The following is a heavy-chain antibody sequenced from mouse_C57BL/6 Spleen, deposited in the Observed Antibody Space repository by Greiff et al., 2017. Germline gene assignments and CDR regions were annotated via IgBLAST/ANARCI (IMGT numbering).Heavy chain of an antibody. CDR3: ARGGLYDGGYLDY. CDR1: GYTFTSYW. Sequence: VQLQQPGAELVRPGSSVKLSCKASGYTFTSYWMHWVKQRPIQGLEWIGNIDPSDSETHYNQKFKDKATLTVDKSSSTAYMQLSSLTSEDSAVYYCARGGLYDGGYLDYWGQGTTLTVSS. CDR2: IDPSDSET. J-gene: IGHJ2*01. V-gene: IGHV1-52*01. D-gene: IGHD2-3*01.